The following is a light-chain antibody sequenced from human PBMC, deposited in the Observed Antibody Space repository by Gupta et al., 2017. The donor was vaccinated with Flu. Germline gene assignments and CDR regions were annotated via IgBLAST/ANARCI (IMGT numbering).Light chain of an antibody. V-gene: IGLV1-47*01. Sequence: TQPPSVSGTSGQRVIISCSGGESNIGNNFVSWYQHVSGAAPTLISFRNDQRLSGAADRFASSKSGASAYLFISELRAEDEGEYYCSAWDESLSARLFGGGTKVTVL. CDR1: ESNIGNNF. CDR3: SAWDESLSARL. J-gene: IGLJ3*02. CDR2: RND.